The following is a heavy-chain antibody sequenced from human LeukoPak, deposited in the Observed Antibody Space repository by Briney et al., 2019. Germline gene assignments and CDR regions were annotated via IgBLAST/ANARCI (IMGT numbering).Heavy chain of an antibody. CDR1: GGSIRSYY. CDR2: IYYSGST. V-gene: IGHV4-59*08. D-gene: IGHD6-13*01. CDR3: ARHFVASSWYSFDY. Sequence: PSETLSLTCTVSGGSIRSYYWSWIRQPPGKGLEWIGYIYYSGSTNYNPSLKSRVTISVDTSKNQFSLKLSSVTAADTAVYYCARHFVASSWYSFDYWGQGALVTVSS. J-gene: IGHJ4*02.